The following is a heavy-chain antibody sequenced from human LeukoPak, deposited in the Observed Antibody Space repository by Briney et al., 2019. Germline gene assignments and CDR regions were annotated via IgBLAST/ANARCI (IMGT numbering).Heavy chain of an antibody. V-gene: IGHV3-21*01. CDR1: GSTFSGYA. CDR3: ARERNFYYFDY. D-gene: IGHD3-3*01. Sequence: PGRSLRLSCVASGSTFSGYAMYWVRQAPGKGLEWVSSITGDCNYIFYADSVKGRFTIYRDNAQNSLFLQLNSLIGEDTAVYYCARERNFYYFDYWGQGALVTVSS. J-gene: IGHJ4*02. CDR2: ITGDCNYI.